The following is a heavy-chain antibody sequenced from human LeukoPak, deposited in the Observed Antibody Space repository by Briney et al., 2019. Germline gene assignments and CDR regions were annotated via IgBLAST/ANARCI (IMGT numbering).Heavy chain of an antibody. Sequence: SETLSLTCTVSGGSISSGGYYWSWIRQPPGKGLEWIGYIYHSGSTYYNPSLKSRVTISVDRSKNQFSLKLSSVTAADTAVYYCASATGVVRGVSSVSLDYWGQGTLVTVSS. CDR2: IYHSGST. J-gene: IGHJ4*02. D-gene: IGHD3-10*01. V-gene: IGHV4-30-2*01. CDR3: ASATGVVRGVSSVSLDY. CDR1: GGSISSGGYY.